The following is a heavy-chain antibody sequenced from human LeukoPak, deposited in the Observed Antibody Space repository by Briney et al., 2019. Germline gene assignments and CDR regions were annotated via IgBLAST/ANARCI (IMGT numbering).Heavy chain of an antibody. CDR3: ASSELMVRGVPTFDY. Sequence: ETLSLTCAVYGGSFSGYYWSWIRQPPGKGLEWIGEINHSGGTNYNPSLKSRITISVDTSKNQFSLKLNSVTAADTAVYYCASSELMVRGVPTFDYWGQGTLVTVSS. V-gene: IGHV4-34*01. J-gene: IGHJ4*02. D-gene: IGHD3-10*01. CDR2: INHSGGT. CDR1: GGSFSGYY.